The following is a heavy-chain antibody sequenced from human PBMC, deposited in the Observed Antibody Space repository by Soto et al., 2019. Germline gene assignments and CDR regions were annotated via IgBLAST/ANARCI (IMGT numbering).Heavy chain of an antibody. J-gene: IGHJ3*02. CDR2: IYHSGSI. CDR1: NYAIDSPKW. CDR3: ASKFGELLADAFDI. D-gene: IGHD3-10*01. Sequence: SVTLSLIRHLHNYAIDSPKWESDVRQTPGKGLEWIGEIYHSGSINHNPSLKSRVTMSVDKSNNQFSLKMTSVTAADTAVYYCASKFGELLADAFDIWGQGTVVT. V-gene: IGHV4-4*02.